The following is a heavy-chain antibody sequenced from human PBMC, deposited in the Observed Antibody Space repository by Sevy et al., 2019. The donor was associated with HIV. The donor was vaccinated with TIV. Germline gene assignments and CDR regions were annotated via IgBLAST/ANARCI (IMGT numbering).Heavy chain of an antibody. CDR3: AREWGHLPEAEYYFDY. V-gene: IGHV1-18*01. Sequence: ASVKVSCKTSGYRFTSYGISWVRQAPGQGLEWIGWISAYNGNTNHIQKFQGRVTMTTDTSTSTAYMDLKSLTSDDTAVYYCAREWGHLPEAEYYFDYWGQGTLVTVSS. CDR1: GYRFTSYG. J-gene: IGHJ4*02. CDR2: ISAYNGNT. D-gene: IGHD3-16*01.